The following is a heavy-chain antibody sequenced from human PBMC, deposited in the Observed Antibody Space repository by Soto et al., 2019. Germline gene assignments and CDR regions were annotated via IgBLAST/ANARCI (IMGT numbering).Heavy chain of an antibody. V-gene: IGHV4-30-4*01. CDR3: ARVPRVYGGNSGYFDY. J-gene: IGHJ4*02. CDR1: GGSISSGYYY. Sequence: SETLSLTCTVSGGSISSGYYYWSWIRQPPGKGLEWIGYIYYSGSTYYDPSLKSRVTISVDTSKNQFSLKLSSVTAADTAVYYCARVPRVYGGNSGYFDYWGQGTLVTVSS. D-gene: IGHD4-17*01. CDR2: IYYSGST.